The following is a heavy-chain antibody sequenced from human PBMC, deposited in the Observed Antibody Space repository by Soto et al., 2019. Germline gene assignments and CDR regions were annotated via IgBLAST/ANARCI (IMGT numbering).Heavy chain of an antibody. Sequence: QVQLVQGGTEVQMAGSSVRISCEASGGTLSNYAVSWVRQDPGLGLEWMGGIIPIFGTTTYAQKFQGRITITADETTGRVYMDLTGLRSADTAVFYCTRAVRTGNYGMDVWGQGTTVTVSS. CDR2: IIPIFGTT. J-gene: IGHJ6*02. CDR3: TRAVRTGNYGMDV. CDR1: GGTLSNYA. V-gene: IGHV1-69*01.